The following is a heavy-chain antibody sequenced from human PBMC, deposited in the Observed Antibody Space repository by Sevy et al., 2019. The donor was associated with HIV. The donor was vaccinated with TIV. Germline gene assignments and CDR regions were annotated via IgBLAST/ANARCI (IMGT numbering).Heavy chain of an antibody. CDR3: AKDGAVAPSDY. Sequence: GGSLRLSCAASVFPLRNYAMSWVRQAPGKGLEWVSSISGSGGSTYYADSVKGRFTISRDNFQNTLDLEMNSLRAEDTAVYYCAKDGAVAPSDYWGQGTLVTVSS. V-gene: IGHV3-23*01. CDR1: VFPLRNYA. D-gene: IGHD6-19*01. J-gene: IGHJ4*02. CDR2: ISGSGGST.